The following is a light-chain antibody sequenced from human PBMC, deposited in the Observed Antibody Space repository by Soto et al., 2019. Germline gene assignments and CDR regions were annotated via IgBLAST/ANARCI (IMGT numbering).Light chain of an antibody. V-gene: IGKV3-15*01. CDR1: QSVSSN. CDR2: GAS. J-gene: IGKJ5*01. CDR3: QQYNNWPPVT. Sequence: EIVMTQSPATLSVSPGERATLSCRASQSVSSNLAWYQQKPGQAPRLLIYGASTRATGIPARFSGSGSGTEFTLTISSLQSADFAVYYCQQYNNWPPVTFGQGTRVEIK.